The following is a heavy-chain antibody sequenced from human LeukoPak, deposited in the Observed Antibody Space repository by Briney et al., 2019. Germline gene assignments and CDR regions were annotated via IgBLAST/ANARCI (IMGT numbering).Heavy chain of an antibody. V-gene: IGHV4-34*01. D-gene: IGHD2-2*01. CDR2: ISQDANEGT. CDR3: ATGIDRSKTGY. Sequence: SETLSLTCTVSGGSISSYYWSWIRQPPGKGLEWIGEISQDANEGTNYNPSLKSRVTVSLDTSKNQFSLTLNSVTAADTAVYYCATGIDRSKTGYWGQGTLVTVSS. J-gene: IGHJ4*02. CDR1: GGSISSYY.